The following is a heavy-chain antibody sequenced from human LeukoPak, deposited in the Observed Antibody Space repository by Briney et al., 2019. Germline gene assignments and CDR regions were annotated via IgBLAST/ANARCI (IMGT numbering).Heavy chain of an antibody. D-gene: IGHD6-13*01. Sequence: SETLSLNCTVSGGSISSGSYYWSWIRQPAGKGLEWIGRIYTSGSTNYDPSLKSRVTISVDTSKNQFSLKLSSVTAADTAVYYCASPGYSSAFDIWGQGTMVTVSS. V-gene: IGHV4-61*02. CDR2: IYTSGST. CDR1: GGSISSGSYY. CDR3: ASPGYSSAFDI. J-gene: IGHJ3*02.